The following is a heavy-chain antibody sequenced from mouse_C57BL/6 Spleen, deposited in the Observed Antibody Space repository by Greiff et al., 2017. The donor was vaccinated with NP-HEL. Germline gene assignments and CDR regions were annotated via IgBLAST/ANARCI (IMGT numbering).Heavy chain of an antibody. D-gene: IGHD1-1*01. V-gene: IGHV5-6*01. CDR1: GFTFSSYG. Sequence: EVQLVESGGDLVKPGGSLKLSCAASGFTFSSYGMSWVRQTPDKRLEWVATISSGGSYTYYPDSVKGRFTISRDNAKNTLYLQMSSLKSEDTAMYYCARDGSSYSWFAYWGQGTLVTVSA. CDR3: ARDGSSYSWFAY. CDR2: ISSGGSYT. J-gene: IGHJ3*01.